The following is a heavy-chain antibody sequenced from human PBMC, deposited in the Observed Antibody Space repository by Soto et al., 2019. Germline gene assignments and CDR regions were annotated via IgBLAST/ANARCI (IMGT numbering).Heavy chain of an antibody. CDR1: GGSVSSADYY. J-gene: IGHJ5*02. V-gene: IGHV4-61*08. CDR2: IHYSGST. CDR3: ARDKLAFTLDP. D-gene: IGHD3-16*01. Sequence: KPSETLSLTCTVSGGSVSSADYYWSWIRQPPGKGLEWIGYIHYSGSTNHNPSLKSRVTMSVDTSTNQFSLKLSSVTAADTAVYYCARDKLAFTLDPWGQGTLVTVSS.